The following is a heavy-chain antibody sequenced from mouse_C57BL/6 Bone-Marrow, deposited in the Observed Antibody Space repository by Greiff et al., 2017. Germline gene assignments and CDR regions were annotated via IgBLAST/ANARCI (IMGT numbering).Heavy chain of an antibody. J-gene: IGHJ3*01. CDR3: ARSRLTGFAY. Sequence: QVQLQQSGAELVKPGASVKLSCKASGYTFTSYWMHWVKQRPGQGLEWIGMIHPNSGSTNYNEKFKSKATLTVDKSSSTAYMQLSSLTSEDSAVYYCARSRLTGFAYGGQGTLVTVSA. CDR1: GYTFTSYW. D-gene: IGHD4-1*01. V-gene: IGHV1-64*01. CDR2: IHPNSGST.